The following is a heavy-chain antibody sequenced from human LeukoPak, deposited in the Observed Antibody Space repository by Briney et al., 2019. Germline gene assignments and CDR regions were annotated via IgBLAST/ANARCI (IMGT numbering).Heavy chain of an antibody. Sequence: SCKASGGTFSSYAMSWVRQAPGKGLEWVSLISANGGSTYHADSVKGRFTISRDNSKNTLYLQMNSLRVEDTAVYYCAKDSSGYYRHDYWGQGTLVTVSS. J-gene: IGHJ4*02. CDR2: ISANGGST. CDR1: GGTFSSYA. CDR3: AKDSSGYYRHDY. D-gene: IGHD3-22*01. V-gene: IGHV3-23*01.